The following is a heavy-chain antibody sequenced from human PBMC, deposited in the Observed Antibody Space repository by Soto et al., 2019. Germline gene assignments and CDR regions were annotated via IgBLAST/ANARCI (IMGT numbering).Heavy chain of an antibody. Sequence: QVRLQESGPGLVKPSETLSLNCTVSGDSIGSVKYHWGWIRQSPGKGLEWIGSMYSTGSTQYNPSQKSRVPMSVDTSTNQFSLRLGCVTAADTAIYYCASRPVGGGNSGVGFDPWGQGTLVTVPS. CDR3: ASRPVGGGNSGVGFDP. D-gene: IGHD2-15*01. J-gene: IGHJ5*02. V-gene: IGHV4-39*01. CDR1: GDSIGSVKYH. CDR2: MYSTGST.